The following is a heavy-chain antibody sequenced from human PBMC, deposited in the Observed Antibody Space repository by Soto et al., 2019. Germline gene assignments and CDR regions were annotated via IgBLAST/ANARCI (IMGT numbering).Heavy chain of an antibody. CDR3: AKVGIAAGTDL. CDR2: ISYDGTKK. CDR1: GFTFSSFG. D-gene: IGHD6-13*01. J-gene: IGHJ2*01. Sequence: QVQLVESGGGVVQPGRSLRLSCAASGFTFSSFGIHWVRQAPGKGLEWVAVISYDGTKKYYSDSVKGRFTISRDNSKNTLYLQMNSLRPEDTVVYYCAKVGIAAGTDLWGRGTLVTVSS. V-gene: IGHV3-30*18.